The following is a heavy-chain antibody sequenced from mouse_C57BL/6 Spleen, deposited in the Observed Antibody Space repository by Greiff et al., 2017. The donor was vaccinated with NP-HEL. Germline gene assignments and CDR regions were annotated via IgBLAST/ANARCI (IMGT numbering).Heavy chain of an antibody. D-gene: IGHD2-2*01. Sequence: VQLQESGAELVKPGASVKMSCKASGYTFTSYWITWVKQRPGQGLEWIGDIYPGSGSTNYNEKFKSKATLTVDTSSSTAYMQLSSLTSEDSAVYYCALYYGYDGWFAYWGQGTLVTVSA. CDR3: ALYYGYDGWFAY. J-gene: IGHJ3*01. CDR2: IYPGSGST. V-gene: IGHV1-55*01. CDR1: GYTFTSYW.